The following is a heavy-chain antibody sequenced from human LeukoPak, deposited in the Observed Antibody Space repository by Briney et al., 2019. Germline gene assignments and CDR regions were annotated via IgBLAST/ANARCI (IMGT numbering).Heavy chain of an antibody. CDR2: IDPSDSYT. CDR3: ARHLDSMASRYFDL. D-gene: IGHD2/OR15-2a*01. J-gene: IGHJ2*01. Sequence: GASLQISCKGSGYSFTSYWISWVRQLPGKGLEWMGRIDPSDSYTNYSPSFQGHVTISADKSISTAYLQWSSLKASDTAMYYCARHLDSMASRYFDLWGRGTLVTVSS. CDR1: GYSFTSYW. V-gene: IGHV5-10-1*01.